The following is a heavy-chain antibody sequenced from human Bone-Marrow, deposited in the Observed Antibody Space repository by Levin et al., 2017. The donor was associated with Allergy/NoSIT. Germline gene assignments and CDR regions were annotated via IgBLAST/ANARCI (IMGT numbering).Heavy chain of an antibody. V-gene: IGHV4-34*01. J-gene: IGHJ3*02. CDR1: GGSFSGYY. D-gene: IGHD3-9*01. CDR3: ARRGDPYYDILTGYYSEWAFDI. Sequence: PSETLSLTCAVYGGSFSGYYWSWIRQPPGKGLEWIGEINHSGSTNYNPSLKSRVTISVDTSKNQFSLKLSSVTAADTAVYYCARRGDPYYDILTGYYSEWAFDIWGQGTMVTVSS. CDR2: INHSGST.